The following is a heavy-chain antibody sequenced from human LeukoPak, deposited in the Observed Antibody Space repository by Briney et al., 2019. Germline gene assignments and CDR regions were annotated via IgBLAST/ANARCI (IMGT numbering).Heavy chain of an antibody. CDR1: GFTFVTYG. CDR2: IRFDGSYK. Sequence: QPGGSLRLSCAASGFTFVTYGMHWVRQAPGKGLEWVAFIRFDGSYKEYADSVKGRFTISRDNSKNTLYLQMNSLRTEDTAVYYCAKDVYSYANGGLGNWGQGTLVTVSS. J-gene: IGHJ4*02. V-gene: IGHV3-30*02. CDR3: AKDVYSYANGGLGN. D-gene: IGHD5-18*01.